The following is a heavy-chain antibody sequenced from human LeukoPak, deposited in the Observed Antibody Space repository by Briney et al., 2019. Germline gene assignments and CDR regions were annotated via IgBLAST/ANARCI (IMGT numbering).Heavy chain of an antibody. J-gene: IGHJ3*02. CDR3: ARVQELGAFDI. CDR2: INTDGSST. V-gene: IGHV3-74*01. CDR1: GFTFSSYW. Sequence: PGGSLRLSCAASGFTFSSYWMHWVRQAPGKGLVWVSRINTDGSSTTYADSVKGRFTISRDNAKNSLYLQMNSLRAEDTAVYYCARVQELGAFDIWGQGTMVTVSS. D-gene: IGHD3-10*01.